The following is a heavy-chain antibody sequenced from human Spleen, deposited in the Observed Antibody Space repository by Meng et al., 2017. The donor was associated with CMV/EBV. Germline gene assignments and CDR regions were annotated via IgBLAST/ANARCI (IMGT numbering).Heavy chain of an antibody. Sequence: GGSLRLSCAASGFTFSSHGMHWVRQAPGKGLEWVSGVSGSGGRKFYADSVKGRFTISRDNSRDTLDLQVNSLRVEDTAVYYCVKDQMDTAVFYYYGMDVWGQGTTVTVSS. J-gene: IGHJ6*02. CDR1: GFTFSSHG. CDR2: VSGSGGRK. D-gene: IGHD5-18*01. V-gene: IGHV3-23*01. CDR3: VKDQMDTAVFYYYGMDV.